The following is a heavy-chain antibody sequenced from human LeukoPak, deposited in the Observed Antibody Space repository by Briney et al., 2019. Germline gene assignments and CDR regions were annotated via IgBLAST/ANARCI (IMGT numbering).Heavy chain of an antibody. J-gene: IGHJ4*02. CDR2: IYYTGST. D-gene: IGHD2-2*01. CDR3: ARVYQSAEYYFDY. CDR1: GGSISSYY. Sequence: PSETLSLTCTVSGGSISSYYWSWIRQPPGKGLEWIGYIYYTGSTNYSPSLKSRVTISVDTSKNQFSLKLTSVTAADTAVYYCARVYQSAEYYFDYGGQGNLVSVSS. V-gene: IGHV4-59*01.